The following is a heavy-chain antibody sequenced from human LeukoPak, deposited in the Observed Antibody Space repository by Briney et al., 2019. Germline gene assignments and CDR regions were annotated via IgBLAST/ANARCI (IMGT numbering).Heavy chain of an antibody. D-gene: IGHD3-10*01. Sequence: GGSLRLSRAASGFTFSSYAMSWVRQAPGKGLEWVSAISGSGGSTYYADSVKGRFTISRDNSKNTLYLQMNSLRAEDTAVYYCAKGLSMVRGVIIPFDYWGQGTLVTVSS. V-gene: IGHV3-23*01. J-gene: IGHJ4*02. CDR2: ISGSGGST. CDR1: GFTFSSYA. CDR3: AKGLSMVRGVIIPFDY.